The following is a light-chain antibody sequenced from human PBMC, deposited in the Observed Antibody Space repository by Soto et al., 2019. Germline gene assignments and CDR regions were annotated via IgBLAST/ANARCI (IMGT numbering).Light chain of an antibody. J-gene: IGLJ2*01. CDR2: AIS. V-gene: IGLV2-14*01. Sequence: QSALAQPASVSGSAGQSVTISCTGTNSDIGAYNYVSWYQQHPGKVPKLIIYAISNGPSGVNDRFSGSKSGNTASLTISGLQAEDEADYYCVSYTGYSDPVFGGGTKLTVL. CDR1: NSDIGAYNY. CDR3: VSYTGYSDPV.